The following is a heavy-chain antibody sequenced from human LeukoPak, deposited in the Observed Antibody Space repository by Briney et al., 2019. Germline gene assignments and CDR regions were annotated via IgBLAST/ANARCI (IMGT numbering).Heavy chain of an antibody. CDR3: ARGLGSYQ. CDR1: GFILRKYE. V-gene: IGHV3-23*01. D-gene: IGHD1-26*01. Sequence: GGALRLSGAAYGFILRKYEMKGVREARGKGRERDSSITGRGGGTSYAESEKGRITISRHNSKSTLYLQLNSLRAEDTAVYYCARGLGSYQWGQGTLVTVSS. CDR2: ITGRGGGT. J-gene: IGHJ4*02.